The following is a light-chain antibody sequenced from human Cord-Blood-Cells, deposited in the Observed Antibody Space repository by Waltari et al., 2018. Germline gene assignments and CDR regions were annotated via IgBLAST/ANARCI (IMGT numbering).Light chain of an antibody. Sequence: QSVLTQPPSVSGAPGQRVTISCTGSSSNIGAGYAVHWYQQLPGTAPKLLIYGNSQRPSEVPDLFFGSKSGTSASLAITGLQAEDEADYYCQSYDSSLSGSYVFGTGTKVTVL. CDR1: SSNIGAGYA. CDR2: GNS. CDR3: QSYDSSLSGSYV. J-gene: IGLJ1*01. V-gene: IGLV1-40*01.